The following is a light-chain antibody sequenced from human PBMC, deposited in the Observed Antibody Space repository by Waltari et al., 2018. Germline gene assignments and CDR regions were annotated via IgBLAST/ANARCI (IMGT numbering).Light chain of an antibody. CDR3: QQYSSYST. CDR2: KAA. J-gene: IGKJ2*01. V-gene: IGKV1-5*03. Sequence: DIQMTQSPSTLSASLGDRVTITCRASQSISYYLDWYQHKPGKAPKLLISKAAILERGVPSRFSGSGAGTEFTLTISSLQPDDLATYFCQQYSSYSTFGQGTKLEIK. CDR1: QSISYY.